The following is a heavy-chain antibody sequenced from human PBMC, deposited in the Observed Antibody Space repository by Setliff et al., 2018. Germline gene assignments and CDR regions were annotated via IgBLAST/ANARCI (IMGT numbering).Heavy chain of an antibody. D-gene: IGHD2-15*01. Sequence: PGGSLRLSCAASGFLYSNNAFHWVRQTPGKGLEWVAVIWYDGSNSYYADSVKGRFTISRDNSRNMLYMQMNSLRADDTAVYYCARGTQAYTSWTDSALGYWGKGTLVTVSS. J-gene: IGHJ4*02. CDR3: ARGTQAYTSWTDSALGY. CDR1: GFLYSNNA. CDR2: IWYDGSNS. V-gene: IGHV3-33*08.